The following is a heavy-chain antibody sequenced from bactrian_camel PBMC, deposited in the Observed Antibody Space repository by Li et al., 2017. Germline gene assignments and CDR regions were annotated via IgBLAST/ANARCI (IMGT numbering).Heavy chain of an antibody. CDR2: IDSDGST. Sequence: HVQLVESGGGSVQAGGSLRLSCAASGYTDSRRYIAWFRQAPGKAREAVAAIDSDGSTSYADSVKDRITISQDNGKNTVYLQMNSVKPEDTAMYYCAADLKAVADPNSGGTCTEGLFLYWGLGTQVTVS. D-gene: IGHD7*01. CDR1: GYTDSRRY. CDR3: AADLKAVADPNSGGTCTEGLFLY. V-gene: IGHV3S53*01. J-gene: IGHJ4*01.